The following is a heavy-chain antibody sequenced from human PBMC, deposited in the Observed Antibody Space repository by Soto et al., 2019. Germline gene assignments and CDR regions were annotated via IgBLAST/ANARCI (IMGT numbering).Heavy chain of an antibody. Sequence: SETLSLTCTVSGGSISSSSYYWGWIRQPPGKGLEWIGSIYYSGSTYYNPSLKSRVTISGDTSKNQFSLKLSSVTAADTAVYYCARHLDTAMDDAFDIWGQGTMVTVSS. CDR1: GGSISSSSYY. V-gene: IGHV4-39*01. CDR2: IYYSGST. CDR3: ARHLDTAMDDAFDI. D-gene: IGHD5-18*01. J-gene: IGHJ3*02.